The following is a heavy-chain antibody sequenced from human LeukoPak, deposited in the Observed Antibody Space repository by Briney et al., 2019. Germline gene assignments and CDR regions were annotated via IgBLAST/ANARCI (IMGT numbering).Heavy chain of an antibody. V-gene: IGHV1-2*02. J-gene: IGHJ5*02. CDR3: AKQLGSHRFDP. CDR1: GYTFTGYY. D-gene: IGHD1-1*01. Sequence: GASVTVSCKASGYTFTGYYMHWVRQAPGQGLEWMGWINPNSGGTNYAQKFQGRVTMTRDTSISTAYMELSRLRSGDTAVYYCAKQLGSHRFDPWGQGTLVTVSS. CDR2: INPNSGGT.